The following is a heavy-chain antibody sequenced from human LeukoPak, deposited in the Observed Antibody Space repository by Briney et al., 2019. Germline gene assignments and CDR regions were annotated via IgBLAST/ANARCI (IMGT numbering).Heavy chain of an antibody. J-gene: IGHJ3*02. CDR1: GYTFNRYG. CDR2: IGTYNGNT. Sequence: GASVKVSCKASGYTFNRYGVMWVRQAPGQGLEWMGWIGTYNGNTHLAQKLKGRATMTTDAATSIGYMELKSLRIDDTAVDYCAKDRVGAPPGDWEYLGASNCFDSWGQGTMVSVSS. V-gene: IGHV1-18*01. CDR3: AKDRVGAPPGDWEYLGASNCFDS. D-gene: IGHD3-16*01.